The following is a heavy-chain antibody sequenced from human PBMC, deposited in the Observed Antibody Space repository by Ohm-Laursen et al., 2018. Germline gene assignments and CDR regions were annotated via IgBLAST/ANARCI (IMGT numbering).Heavy chain of an antibody. CDR2: IYYSGST. V-gene: IGHV4-59*07. D-gene: IGHD2-15*01. J-gene: IGHJ5*02. Sequence: SDTLSLTCCVSGGSMSSSYWSWIRQPPGKGLEWIGYIYYSGSTNYNPSLKSRVTISVDTSKNQFSLKLSTVTTADTAVYYCATFGGHNWFDPWGQGTLVTVSS. CDR3: ATFGGHNWFDP. CDR1: GGSMSSSY.